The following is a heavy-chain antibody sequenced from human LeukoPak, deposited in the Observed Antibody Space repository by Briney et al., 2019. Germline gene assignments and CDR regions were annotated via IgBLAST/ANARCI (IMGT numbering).Heavy chain of an antibody. D-gene: IGHD3-3*01. Sequence: SETLSLTCTVSGGSINSGNYHWSWIRQPAGKGLEWIGRLYSSGSTKYNPSLKSRVTISGDTSDNQISLKLSSVTAADTAVYYCARDTSGGFWSGYYMYYMDVWGKGTTVTVSS. J-gene: IGHJ6*03. V-gene: IGHV4-61*02. CDR2: LYSSGST. CDR3: ARDTSGGFWSGYYMYYMDV. CDR1: GGSINSGNYH.